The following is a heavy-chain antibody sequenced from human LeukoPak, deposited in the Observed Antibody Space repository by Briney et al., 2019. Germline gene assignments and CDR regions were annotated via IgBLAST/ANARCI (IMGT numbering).Heavy chain of an antibody. CDR2: IYTRGST. J-gene: IGHJ3*02. CDR1: GCSINNYY. CDR3: ARGRYCRADICDGGDAFDI. D-gene: IGHD2-15*01. Sequence: SETLSLTCTVSGCSINNYYWGWIRQPPGKGLEWIGRIYTRGSTNYNHSLKSRVRMSVNRAKNQSSLKLSSVAVAYTAVYYCARGRYCRADICDGGDAFDIWGQVTMVSVSS. V-gene: IGHV4-4*07.